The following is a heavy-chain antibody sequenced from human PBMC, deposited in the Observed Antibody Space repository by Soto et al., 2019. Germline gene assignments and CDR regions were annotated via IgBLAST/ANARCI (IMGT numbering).Heavy chain of an antibody. J-gene: IGHJ6*03. Sequence: GGSLRLSCAASGFTVSSNYMSWVRQAPGKGLEWVSVIYSGGSTYYADSVKGRFTISRDNSKNTLYLQMNSLRAEDTAVYFCARVLWVPAATYYMDVWGKGTTVTVSS. CDR1: GFTVSSNY. V-gene: IGHV3-66*01. CDR3: ARVLWVPAATYYMDV. CDR2: IYSGGST. D-gene: IGHD2-2*01.